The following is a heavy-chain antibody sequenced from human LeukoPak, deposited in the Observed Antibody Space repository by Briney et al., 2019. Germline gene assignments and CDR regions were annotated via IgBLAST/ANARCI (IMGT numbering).Heavy chain of an antibody. Sequence: GGSLRLSCAASGFTFDDYAMHWVRQAPEKGLEWVSGISWNSGSIGYADSVKGRFTISRDNAKNSLYLQMNRLRAEDMALYYCAKGGYSNGWYYFDYWGQGTLVTVSS. J-gene: IGHJ4*02. V-gene: IGHV3-9*03. CDR2: ISWNSGSI. CDR3: AKGGYSNGWYYFDY. CDR1: GFTFDDYA. D-gene: IGHD6-19*01.